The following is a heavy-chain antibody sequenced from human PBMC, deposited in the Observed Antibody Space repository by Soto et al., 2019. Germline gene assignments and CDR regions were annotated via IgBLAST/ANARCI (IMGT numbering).Heavy chain of an antibody. D-gene: IGHD2-15*01. CDR2: IGTAGDT. V-gene: IGHV3-13*01. Sequence: EVQLVESGGGLVQPGGSLRLSCAASGFTFSSYDMHWVRQATGKGLEWVSAIGTAGDTYYPGSVKGRFTISRENAKNSLYLQMNSLRAGETAVYYCARGVIRSCSGGSCYSGAFDIWGQGTMVTVSS. CDR3: ARGVIRSCSGGSCYSGAFDI. CDR1: GFTFSSYD. J-gene: IGHJ3*02.